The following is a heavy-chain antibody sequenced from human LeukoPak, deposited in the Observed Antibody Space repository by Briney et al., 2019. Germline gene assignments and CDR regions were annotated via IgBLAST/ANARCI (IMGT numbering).Heavy chain of an antibody. CDR1: GFTFSAYS. CDR2: ISSNGGNGGST. Sequence: GGSLRLSCAASGFTFSAYSMHWVRQAPGKGLEYVSAISSNGGNGGSTYYANSVKGRFTISRDNSKNTLYLQMGSLKTEDMAVYYCARVSGYGHFDCWGQGTLVTVSS. CDR3: ARVSGYGHFDC. J-gene: IGHJ4*02. D-gene: IGHD5-12*01. V-gene: IGHV3-64*01.